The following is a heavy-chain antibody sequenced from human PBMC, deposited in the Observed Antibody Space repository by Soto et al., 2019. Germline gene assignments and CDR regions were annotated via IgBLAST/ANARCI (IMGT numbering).Heavy chain of an antibody. V-gene: IGHV4-38-2*01. CDR2: MFHSGST. Sequence: WETLSLTCAVSGYFISSGYYWGWIRQPPGKGLEWIGSMFHSGSTHYNPSLKSRVTISVDTSKNHFSLRLSSVTASATAVYYCARGHIVVVPTVGWFDPWGQGTLVTVSS. J-gene: IGHJ5*02. CDR1: GYFISSGYY. D-gene: IGHD2-2*01. CDR3: ARGHIVVVPTVGWFDP.